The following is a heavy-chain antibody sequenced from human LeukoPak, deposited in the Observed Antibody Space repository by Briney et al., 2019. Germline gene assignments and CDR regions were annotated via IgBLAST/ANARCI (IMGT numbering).Heavy chain of an antibody. CDR2: IGRSGDKT. CDR3: AKQSAGSAAWYSLHYDF. Sequence: GGSLRLSCTTSVFAFSNHEMTWVRQAPGKGLEWVSHIGRSGDKTYYADSVKGRFTISRDNSKDTLYLQMNGLRAEDTAVYFCAKQSAGSAAWYSLHYDFWGQGTLVTVSS. D-gene: IGHD6-13*01. J-gene: IGHJ4*02. V-gene: IGHV3-23*01. CDR1: VFAFSNHE.